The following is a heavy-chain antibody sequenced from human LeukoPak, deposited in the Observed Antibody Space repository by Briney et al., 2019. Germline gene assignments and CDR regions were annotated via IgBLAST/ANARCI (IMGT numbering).Heavy chain of an antibody. Sequence: GASVKVSCKASGYTFTSYGISWVRQAPGQGLEWMGWISAYNGNTNYAQKLQGRVTMTTDTSTSTAYMELRSLRSDDTAVYYCARDLPPKYYYDSSGSGDWFDPWGQGTLVTVSS. J-gene: IGHJ5*02. V-gene: IGHV1-18*01. CDR2: ISAYNGNT. CDR1: GYTFTSYG. CDR3: ARDLPPKYYYDSSGSGDWFDP. D-gene: IGHD3-22*01.